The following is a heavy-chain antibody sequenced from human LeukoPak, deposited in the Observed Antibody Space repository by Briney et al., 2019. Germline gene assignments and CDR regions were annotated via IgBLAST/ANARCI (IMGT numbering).Heavy chain of an antibody. D-gene: IGHD3-22*01. CDR2: IYYSGST. Sequence: SETLSLTCTVSGGSINNFYWSWNRQPPGKGLEWIGQIYYSGSTNYSPPLKSRVTISVDTSKNQFSLKLSSVTAADTAVYFCARSSGVWLDYWGQGALVTVSS. V-gene: IGHV4-59*01. J-gene: IGHJ4*02. CDR3: ARSSGVWLDY. CDR1: GGSINNFY.